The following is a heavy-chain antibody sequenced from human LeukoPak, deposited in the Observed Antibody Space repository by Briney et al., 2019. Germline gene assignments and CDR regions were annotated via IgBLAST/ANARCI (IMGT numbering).Heavy chain of an antibody. CDR1: GFTFSSYW. J-gene: IGHJ4*02. Sequence: PGGSLRLSCVASGFTFSSYWMTWVRQAPGKGLKWLANIKEDGSIQYYLDSVRGRFTISGDNAKTSVYLQLNSLRADDTAVYYCARDVWTGVAVSDYWGQGTLVTVSS. V-gene: IGHV3-7*01. CDR3: ARDVWTGVAVSDY. D-gene: IGHD6-19*01. CDR2: IKEDGSIQ.